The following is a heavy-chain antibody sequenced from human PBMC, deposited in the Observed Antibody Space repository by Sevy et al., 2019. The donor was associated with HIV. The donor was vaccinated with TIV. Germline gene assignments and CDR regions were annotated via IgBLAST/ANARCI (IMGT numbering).Heavy chain of an antibody. D-gene: IGHD3-10*01. V-gene: IGHV1-69*13. CDR3: ARDGSGSYYGTGY. CDR2: IIPIFGTA. Sequence: ASVKVSCKASGGTFSSYAISWVRQAPGQGLEWMGRIIPIFGTANYSQKFQGRVTITADESTSTAYMELSSLRSEDTAVYYCARDGSGSYYGTGYWGQGTLVTVSS. J-gene: IGHJ4*02. CDR1: GGTFSSYA.